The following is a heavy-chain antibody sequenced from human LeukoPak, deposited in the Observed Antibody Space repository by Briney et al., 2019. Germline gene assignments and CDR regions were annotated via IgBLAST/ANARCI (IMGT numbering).Heavy chain of an antibody. CDR3: ARDPPRIVVVVAATNYYGVDV. D-gene: IGHD2-15*01. V-gene: IGHV1-18*01. CDR1: GYTFTSYG. CDR2: ISAYNGNT. J-gene: IGHJ6*02. Sequence: ASVTVSCKASGYTFTSYGISWVRQAPGQGLEWMGWISAYNGNTNYAQKLQGRVTMTTDTSTSTAYMELRSLRSDDTAVYYCARDPPRIVVVVAATNYYGVDVWGQGTTVTVSS.